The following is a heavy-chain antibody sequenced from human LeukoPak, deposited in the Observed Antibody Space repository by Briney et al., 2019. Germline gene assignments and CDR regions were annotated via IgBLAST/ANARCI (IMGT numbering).Heavy chain of an antibody. Sequence: GGSLRLPCAASGFTFSSYSMNWVRQAPGKGLEWVSYISSSSSTIYYADSVKGRFTISRDNAKNSLYLQMNSLRAEDTAVYYCARDRLGYYYDSSGYYFDYWGQGTLVTVSS. CDR2: ISSSSSTI. J-gene: IGHJ4*02. D-gene: IGHD3-22*01. CDR1: GFTFSSYS. CDR3: ARDRLGYYYDSSGYYFDY. V-gene: IGHV3-48*04.